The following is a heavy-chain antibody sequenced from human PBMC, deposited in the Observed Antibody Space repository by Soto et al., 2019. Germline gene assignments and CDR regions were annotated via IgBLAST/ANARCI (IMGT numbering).Heavy chain of an antibody. D-gene: IGHD6-13*01. V-gene: IGHV4-34*01. CDR1: GGSFSGYY. Sequence: SETLSLTCAVYGGSFSGYYWSWIRQPPGKGLEWIGEINHSGSTNYNPSLKSRVTISVDTSKNQFSLKLSSVTAADTAVYYCAGGRLRYSSSWTSPDYWGQGTLVTVSS. CDR3: AGGRLRYSSSWTSPDY. J-gene: IGHJ4*02. CDR2: INHSGST.